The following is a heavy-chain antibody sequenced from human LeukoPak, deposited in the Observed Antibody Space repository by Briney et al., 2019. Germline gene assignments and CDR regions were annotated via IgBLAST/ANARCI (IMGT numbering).Heavy chain of an antibody. CDR3: ARGSYYYDSSGYPTNMFDP. D-gene: IGHD3-22*01. Sequence: SETLSLTCTVSGYSISSGYYWGWIRQPPGKGLEWIGSIYHSGSTYYNPSLKSRVTISVDTSKNQFSLKLSSVTAADTAVYYCARGSYYYDSSGYPTNMFDPWGQGTLVTVSS. V-gene: IGHV4-38-2*02. CDR2: IYHSGST. J-gene: IGHJ5*02. CDR1: GYSISSGYY.